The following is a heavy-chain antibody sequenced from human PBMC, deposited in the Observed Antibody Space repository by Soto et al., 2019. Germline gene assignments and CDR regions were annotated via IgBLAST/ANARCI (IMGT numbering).Heavy chain of an antibody. D-gene: IGHD3-10*01. CDR2: IYYSGST. CDR3: ARYGSGSYYPTTYDY. CDR1: GGSISSGGYY. V-gene: IGHV4-31*03. J-gene: IGHJ4*02. Sequence: QVQLQESGPGLVKPSQTLSLTCTVSGGSISSGGYYWSWIRQHPGKGLECIGYIYYSGSTYYNPSLKSRVTISVDTSENQFSLKLMSVTAADTAVYYCARYGSGSYYPTTYDYWGQGTLVNVSS.